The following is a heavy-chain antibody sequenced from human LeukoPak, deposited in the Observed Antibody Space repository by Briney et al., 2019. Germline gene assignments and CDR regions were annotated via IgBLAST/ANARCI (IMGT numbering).Heavy chain of an antibody. CDR1: GITFNNAW. J-gene: IGHJ4*02. CDR2: IKFKIDGETT. V-gene: IGHV3-15*01. CDR3: TAGTGRSDFDY. D-gene: IGHD1-1*01. Sequence: GGSLRLSCRTSGITFNNAWMSWVRQAPGKGLEWVGRIKFKIDGETTDYAAPVKGRFTVSSDDSKDTLYLQINSLETEDTAVYYCTAGTGRSDFDYWGQGTLVTVSS.